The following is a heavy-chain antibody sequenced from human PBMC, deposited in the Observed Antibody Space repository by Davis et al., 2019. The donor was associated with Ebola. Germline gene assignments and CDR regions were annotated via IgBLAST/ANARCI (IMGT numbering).Heavy chain of an antibody. J-gene: IGHJ4*02. CDR3: AKDANRRIAVAGREFDY. D-gene: IGHD6-19*01. CDR1: GFTFSSYW. V-gene: IGHV3-7*03. CDR2: IKQDGGEK. Sequence: GGSLRLSCAASGFTFSSYWMSWVRQAPGKGLEWVANIKQDGGEKHHVDSVKGRFTISRDNAKNSLYLQMNSLRAEDTAVYYCAKDANRRIAVAGREFDYWGQGTLVTVSS.